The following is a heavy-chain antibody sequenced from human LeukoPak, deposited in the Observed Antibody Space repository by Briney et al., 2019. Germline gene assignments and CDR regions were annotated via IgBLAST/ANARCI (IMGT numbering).Heavy chain of an antibody. V-gene: IGHV4-4*02. CDR1: GGSISSSHW. CDR3: ARVTRASGLWFGELLEDY. J-gene: IGHJ4*02. Sequence: PSGTLSLTCAVSGGSISSSHWWSWVRQPPGKGLEWIGYIYYSGSTYYNPSLKSRVTISVDTSKNQFSLKLSSVTAADTAVYYCARVTRASGLWFGELLEDYWGQGTLVTVSS. CDR2: IYYSGST. D-gene: IGHD3-10*01.